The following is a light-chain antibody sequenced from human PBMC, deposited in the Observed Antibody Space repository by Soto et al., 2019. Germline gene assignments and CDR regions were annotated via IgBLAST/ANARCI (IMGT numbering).Light chain of an antibody. V-gene: IGLV1-36*01. CDR2: YDD. J-gene: IGLJ2*01. Sequence: QSVLTQPPSVSEAPRQRVTISCSGSRSNIGNNALNWYQQLPGKAPKLLIYYDDLLSSGVSDRFSGSKSGTSASLAISGLQSEDEADYYCAVWDDNLNGVVFGGGTKLTVL. CDR3: AVWDDNLNGVV. CDR1: RSNIGNNA.